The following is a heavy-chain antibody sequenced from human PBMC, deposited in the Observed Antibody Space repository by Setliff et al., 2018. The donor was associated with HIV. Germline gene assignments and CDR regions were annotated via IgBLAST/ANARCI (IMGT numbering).Heavy chain of an antibody. CDR3: ARPSFGIGGGSIFDS. CDR1: GPSVSNTDYY. CDR2: IHHSGST. V-gene: IGHV4-39*01. Sequence: SSETLSLTCTVSGPSVSNTDYYWGWIRLPPGKGLEWIASIHHSGSTWYNPSLKSRVTISADMSKNQFSLKLFSVTAADPSVYYCARPSFGIGGGSIFDSWGQGTVVTVSS. J-gene: IGHJ4*02. D-gene: IGHD3-3*01.